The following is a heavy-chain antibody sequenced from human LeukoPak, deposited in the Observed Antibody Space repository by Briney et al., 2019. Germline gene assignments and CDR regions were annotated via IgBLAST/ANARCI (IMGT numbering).Heavy chain of an antibody. CDR2: IKKDGSEK. V-gene: IGHV3-7*01. CDR1: GFTFSSYW. CDR3: ARVGITMARAFDY. D-gene: IGHD3-10*01. J-gene: IGHJ4*02. Sequence: GGSLRLSCAASGFTFSSYWMSWVRQAPGKGLEWVANIKKDGSEKYYVDSVKGRFTISRDNAKNTLYLQMNSLRAEDTAVYYCARVGITMARAFDYWGQGTLVTVSS.